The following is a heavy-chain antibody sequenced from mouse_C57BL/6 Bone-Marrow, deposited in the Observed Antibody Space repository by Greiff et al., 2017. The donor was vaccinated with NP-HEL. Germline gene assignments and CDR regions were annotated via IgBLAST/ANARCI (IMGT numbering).Heavy chain of an antibody. CDR3: ARRGLTGTFLFDY. CDR1: GFTFSDYG. J-gene: IGHJ2*01. V-gene: IGHV5-15*01. Sequence: EVKLMESGGGLVQPGGSLKLSCAASGFTFSDYGMAWVRQAPRKGPEWVAFISNLAYSIYYADTVTGRFTISRENAKNTLYLEMSSLRSEDTAMYYGARRGLTGTFLFDYWGQGTTLTVSS. CDR2: ISNLAYSI. D-gene: IGHD4-1*01.